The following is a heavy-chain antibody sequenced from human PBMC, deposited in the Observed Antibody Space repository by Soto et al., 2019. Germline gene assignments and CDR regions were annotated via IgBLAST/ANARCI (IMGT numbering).Heavy chain of an antibody. CDR1: GFTFSSYA. Sequence: EVPLVESGGGLVQPGGSLRLSCAASGFTFSSYAMHWVRQAPGKGLEYVSAISSNGGSTYYANSVKGRFTISRDNSKNTLYLQMGSLRAEDMAVYYCARGFITMVRGAKKKGYYGMDVWGQGTTVTVSS. J-gene: IGHJ6*02. CDR2: ISSNGGST. D-gene: IGHD3-10*01. CDR3: ARGFITMVRGAKKKGYYGMDV. V-gene: IGHV3-64*01.